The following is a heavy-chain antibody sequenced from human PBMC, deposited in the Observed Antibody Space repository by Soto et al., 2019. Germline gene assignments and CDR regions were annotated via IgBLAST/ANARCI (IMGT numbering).Heavy chain of an antibody. D-gene: IGHD2-21*01. CDR1: GYTFTGYQ. CDR3: ARGRTIVSPGN. CDR2: FNPNSGGT. V-gene: IGHV1-2*02. J-gene: IGHJ4*02. Sequence: QVQVVQSGAEVKKPGASVKVSCKASGYTFTGYQMHWVRQAPGQGLEWMGWFNPNSGGTNYAQKFQGRVTMTGDTAICTAYMELNRLTADDTAVYFCARGRTIVSPGNWGQGTLVSVSS.